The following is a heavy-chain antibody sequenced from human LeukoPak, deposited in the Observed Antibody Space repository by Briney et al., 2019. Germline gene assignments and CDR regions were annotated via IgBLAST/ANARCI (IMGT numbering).Heavy chain of an antibody. D-gene: IGHD2-15*01. CDR2: ISSSGSTI. CDR3: ARGPPVVAATSYYFDY. CDR1: GFTFSSYS. Sequence: GGSLRLSCAASGFTFSSYSMNWVRQAPGKGLEWVSYISSSGSTIYYADSVKGRFTISRDNAKNSLYLQMNSLRAVDTAVYYCARGPPVVAATSYYFDYWGQGTLVTVSS. V-gene: IGHV3-48*04. J-gene: IGHJ4*02.